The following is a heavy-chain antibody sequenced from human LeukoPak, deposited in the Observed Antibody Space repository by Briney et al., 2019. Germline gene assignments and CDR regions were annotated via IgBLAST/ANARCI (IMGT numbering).Heavy chain of an antibody. CDR1: GFTFSSYG. J-gene: IGHJ4*02. CDR3: AKLFSGRAFDY. CDR2: ISGSGGST. D-gene: IGHD3-10*01. V-gene: IGHV3-23*01. Sequence: GGSLRLSCAASGFTFSSYGMSWVRQAPGKGLGWVSAISGSGGSTYYADSVKGRFTISRDNSKNTLYLQMNSLRAEGTAVYYCAKLFSGRAFDYWGQGTLVTVSS.